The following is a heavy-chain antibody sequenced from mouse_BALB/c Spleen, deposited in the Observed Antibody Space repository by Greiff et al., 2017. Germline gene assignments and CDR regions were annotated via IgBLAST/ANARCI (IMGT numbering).Heavy chain of an antibody. CDR3: ARWGYDGNYAMDY. CDR2: IDPANGNT. D-gene: IGHD2-14*01. CDR1: GFNIKDTY. J-gene: IGHJ4*01. V-gene: IGHV14-3*02. Sequence: EVQLQESGAELVKPGASVKLSCTASGFNIKDTYMHWVKQRPEQGLEWIGRIDPANGNTKYDPKFQGKATITADTSSNTAYLQLSSLTSEDTAVYYCARWGYDGNYAMDYWGQGTSVTVSS.